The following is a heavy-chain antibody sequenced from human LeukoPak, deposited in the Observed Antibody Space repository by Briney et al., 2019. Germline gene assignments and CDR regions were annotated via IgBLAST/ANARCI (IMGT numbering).Heavy chain of an antibody. CDR3: AKESGALGAPLYDY. Sequence: QPGGSLRLSCAASGFTFSTYWMHWVRQAPGEGLVWVSRIKSDGSDTSYADSVKGRFTVSRDNAKDSLYLQMNSLRAEDTAVYYCAKESGALGAPLYDYWGRGILVTASS. V-gene: IGHV3-74*01. D-gene: IGHD4/OR15-4a*01. J-gene: IGHJ4*02. CDR1: GFTFSTYW. CDR2: IKSDGSDT.